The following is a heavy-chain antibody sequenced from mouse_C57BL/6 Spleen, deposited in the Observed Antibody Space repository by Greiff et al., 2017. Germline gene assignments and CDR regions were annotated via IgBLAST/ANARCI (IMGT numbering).Heavy chain of an antibody. J-gene: IGHJ4*01. Sequence: DVQLQESGGGLVKPGGSLKLSCAASGFTFSDYGMHWVRQAPEKGLEWVAYISSGSSTIYYADTVKGRFTISRDNAKNTLFLQMTSLRSEDTAMYYCAKILRFYAMDYWGQGTSVTVSS. D-gene: IGHD1-1*01. V-gene: IGHV5-17*01. CDR1: GFTFSDYG. CDR2: ISSGSSTI. CDR3: AKILRFYAMDY.